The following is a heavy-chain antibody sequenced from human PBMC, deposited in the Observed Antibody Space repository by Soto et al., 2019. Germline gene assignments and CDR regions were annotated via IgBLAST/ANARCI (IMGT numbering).Heavy chain of an antibody. D-gene: IGHD1-26*01. CDR2: ISGGGGST. CDR3: AKVGVGATNVYYFEY. J-gene: IGHJ4*02. CDR1: GFTFSSYA. V-gene: IGHV3-23*01. Sequence: VGSVRLSCAASGFTFSSYAMSWVRQAPGKGLEWVSAISGGGGSTYHAVSVKGRFTISRDSSKNTLHLQMNSLRAEDTALYYCAKVGVGATNVYYFEYWGQGTLVTVS.